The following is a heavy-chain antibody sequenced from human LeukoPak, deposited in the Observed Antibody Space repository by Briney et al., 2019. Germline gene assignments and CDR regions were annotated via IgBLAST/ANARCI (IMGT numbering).Heavy chain of an antibody. V-gene: IGHV4-34*01. CDR3: ARGDRTFGGVIVLHFDY. J-gene: IGHJ4*02. D-gene: IGHD3-16*02. CDR1: GGSFSGYY. CDR2: INHSGST. Sequence: SETLSLTCAVYGGSFSGYYWSWIRQPPGKGLEWIGEINHSGSTNYNPSLKSRVTISVDTSKNQFSLKLSSVNAADTAVYYCARGDRTFGGVIVLHFDYWGQGTLVTVSS.